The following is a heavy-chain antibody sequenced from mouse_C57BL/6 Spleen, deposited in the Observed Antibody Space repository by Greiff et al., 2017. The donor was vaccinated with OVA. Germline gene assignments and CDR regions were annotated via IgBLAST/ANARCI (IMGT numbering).Heavy chain of an antibody. V-gene: IGHV1-42*01. CDR3: ARSGYYYGSSYGYFDV. CDR1: GYSFTGYY. CDR2: INPSTGGT. J-gene: IGHJ1*03. Sequence: EVKLQESGPELVKPGASVKISCKASGYSFTGYYMNWVKQSPEKSLEWIGEINPSTGGTTYNQKFKAKATLTVDKSSSTAYMQLKSLTSEDSAVYYCARSGYYYGSSYGYFDVWGTGTTVTVSS. D-gene: IGHD1-1*01.